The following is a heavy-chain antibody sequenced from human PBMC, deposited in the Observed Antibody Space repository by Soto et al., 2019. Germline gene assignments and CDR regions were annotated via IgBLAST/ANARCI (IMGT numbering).Heavy chain of an antibody. Sequence: PGGSLRLSCAASGFTFSSYAMHWVRQAPGKGLEWVAVISYDGSNKYYADSVKGRFTISRDNSKNTLYLQMNSLRAEDTAVYYCASPYSSSSKAEEWPLDYWGQGTLVTVSS. V-gene: IGHV3-30-3*01. CDR3: ASPYSSSSKAEEWPLDY. CDR2: ISYDGSNK. D-gene: IGHD6-6*01. J-gene: IGHJ4*02. CDR1: GFTFSSYA.